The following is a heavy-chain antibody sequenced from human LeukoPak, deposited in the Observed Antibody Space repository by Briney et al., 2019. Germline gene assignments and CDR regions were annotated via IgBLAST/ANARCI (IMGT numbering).Heavy chain of an antibody. CDR3: ARGGDGYNQVFDY. Sequence: SETLSLTCTVSGGYISSYYWSWIRQPPGKGPEWIGYIYYSGSTNYNPSLKSRVTISVATSKNQFSLKLSSVTAADTAVYYCARGGDGYNQVFDYWGQGTLVTVSS. CDR2: IYYSGST. CDR1: GGYISSYY. J-gene: IGHJ4*02. D-gene: IGHD5-24*01. V-gene: IGHV4-59*01.